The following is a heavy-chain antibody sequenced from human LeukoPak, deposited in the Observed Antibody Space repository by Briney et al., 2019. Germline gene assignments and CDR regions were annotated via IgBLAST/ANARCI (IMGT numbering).Heavy chain of an antibody. CDR3: ARDIYHHGGAFDI. CDR1: GGSISSYY. D-gene: IGHD2-2*02. CDR2: IYYSGST. Sequence: PSETLSLTCTVSGGSISSYYWSWIRQPPGKGLEWIGYIYYSGSTNYNPSLKSRVTISVDTSKNQFSLKLSSVTAADTAVYYCARDIYHHGGAFDIWGQGTMVTVSS. J-gene: IGHJ3*02. V-gene: IGHV4-59*01.